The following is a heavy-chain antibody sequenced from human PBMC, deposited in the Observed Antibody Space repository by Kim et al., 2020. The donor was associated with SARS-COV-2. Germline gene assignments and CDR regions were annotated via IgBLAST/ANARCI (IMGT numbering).Heavy chain of an antibody. Sequence: SETLSLTCTVSGGSISSGGYYWSWIRQHPGKGLEWIGYIYYSGSTYYNPSLKSRVTISVDTSKNQFSLKLSSVTAADTAVYYCARVNNLDAFDIWGQGTMVTVSS. CDR3: ARVNNLDAFDI. CDR1: GGSISSGGYY. D-gene: IGHD1-1*01. J-gene: IGHJ3*02. CDR2: IYYSGST. V-gene: IGHV4-31*03.